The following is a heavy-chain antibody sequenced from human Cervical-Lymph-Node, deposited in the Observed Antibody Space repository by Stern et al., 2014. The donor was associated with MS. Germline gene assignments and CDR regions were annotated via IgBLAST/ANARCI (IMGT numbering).Heavy chain of an antibody. CDR2: IYYSANT. CDR1: GGSISSGDYY. CDR3: ASANCSSTSCPNWFDP. J-gene: IGHJ5*02. Sequence: QLQLQESGPGLVKPSQTLSLTCTVSGGSISSGDYYWSWIRQPPGKGLEWIGYIYYSANTYYNPSVKSRVTISLDTSKTQFSLKLSSVTAADTAVYYCASANCSSTSCPNWFDPWGQGTLVTVSS. D-gene: IGHD2-2*01. V-gene: IGHV4-30-4*01.